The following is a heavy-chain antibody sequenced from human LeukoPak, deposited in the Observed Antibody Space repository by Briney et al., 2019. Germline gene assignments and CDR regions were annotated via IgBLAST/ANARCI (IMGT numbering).Heavy chain of an antibody. J-gene: IGHJ6*03. D-gene: IGHD6-13*01. Sequence: PSETLSLTCTVSGGSISSSSYYWGWIRQPPGKGLEWIGSIYYSGSTYYNPSLKSRVTISVDTSKDQFSLKLSSVTAADTAVYYCAREVSSSFMYAFSYYYYYMDVWGKGTTVTVSS. CDR3: AREVSSSFMYAFSYYYYYMDV. V-gene: IGHV4-39*07. CDR1: GGSISSSSYY. CDR2: IYYSGST.